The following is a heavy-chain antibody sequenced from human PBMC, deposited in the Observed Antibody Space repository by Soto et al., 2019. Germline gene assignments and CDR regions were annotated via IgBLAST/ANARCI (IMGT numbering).Heavy chain of an antibody. CDR2: IYRSGST. CDR1: VGSVSSANHS. CDR3: ARVFPNLYYY. V-gene: IGHV4-30-2*01. D-gene: IGHD2-21*01. J-gene: IGHJ6*03. Sequence: SETLSLACAVSVGSVSSANHSWSWIRQPPGKGLEWIGNIYRSGSTDYNPSLKSRVTISVDRSKNQFSLKLSSVTAADTAVYYCARVFPNLYYY.